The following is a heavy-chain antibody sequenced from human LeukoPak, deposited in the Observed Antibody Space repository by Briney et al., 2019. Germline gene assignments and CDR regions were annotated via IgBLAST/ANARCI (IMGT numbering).Heavy chain of an antibody. J-gene: IGHJ3*02. CDR1: GYAFTVYY. V-gene: IGHV1-2*02. Sequence: GASVKVSCKASGYAFTVYYMHWVRQAPGQGLEWMGWINPNSGGTNYAQKFQGRVTMTRDTSISTAYMELSRLKSDDTAVYYCARYYSYDGYYAFDIWGQGTMVTVSS. CDR2: INPNSGGT. CDR3: ARYYSYDGYYAFDI. D-gene: IGHD3-22*01.